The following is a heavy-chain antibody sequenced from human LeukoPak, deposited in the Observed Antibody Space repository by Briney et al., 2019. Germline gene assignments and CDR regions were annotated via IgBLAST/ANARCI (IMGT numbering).Heavy chain of an antibody. CDR3: ARGSPKTYYDFWSGYYTPLTYYYYMDV. J-gene: IGHJ6*03. CDR2: IYYSGGT. D-gene: IGHD3-3*01. CDR1: GGSISSYY. V-gene: IGHV4-59*01. Sequence: PSETLSLTCTVSGGSISSYYWSWIRQPPGKGLEWIGYIYYSGGTNYNPSLKSRVTISVDTSKNQFSLKLSSVTAADTAVYYCARGSPKTYYDFWSGYYTPLTYYYYMDVWGKGTTVTVSS.